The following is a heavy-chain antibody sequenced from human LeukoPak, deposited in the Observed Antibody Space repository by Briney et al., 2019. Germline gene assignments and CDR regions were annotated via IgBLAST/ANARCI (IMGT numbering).Heavy chain of an antibody. CDR2: ISPGDSDA. J-gene: IGHJ5*02. Sequence: GESLKISCQTSGYSFTNFWIAWVRQTPGKGLEWLGTISPGDSDALYNPSFQGHVTMSTDRSINTAYLQWSSLQASDTAIYYCARCGYVGSGHYYNWFDPWGQGTLVTVAS. V-gene: IGHV5-51*01. CDR3: ARCGYVGSGHYYNWFDP. CDR1: GYSFTNFW. D-gene: IGHD3-22*01.